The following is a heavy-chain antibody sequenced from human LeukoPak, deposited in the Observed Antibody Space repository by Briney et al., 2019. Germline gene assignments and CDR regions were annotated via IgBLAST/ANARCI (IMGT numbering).Heavy chain of an antibody. J-gene: IGHJ4*02. V-gene: IGHV3-64*02. CDR3: AKGYSSSWSSYYFDY. CDR2: ISSNGGST. CDR1: GFTFSSYA. D-gene: IGHD6-13*01. Sequence: VGSLRLSCAASGFTFSSYAMHWVRQAPGKGLEYISAISSNGGSTYYADSVKGRFTISRDNSKNTVYLQMGSLRPEDMAVYYCAKGYSSSWSSYYFDYWGQGTLVTVSS.